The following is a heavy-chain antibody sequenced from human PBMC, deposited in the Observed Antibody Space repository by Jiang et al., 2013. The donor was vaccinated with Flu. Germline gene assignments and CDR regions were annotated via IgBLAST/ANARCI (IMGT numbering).Heavy chain of an antibody. Sequence: GAEVKKPGESLKISCKGSGYSFTNYWIAWVRQMPGKGLEGMGIIYPGDSDIRYSPSFQGQVSISVDKSISTAYLQWSSLKASDTAIYYCARGSIKLGGTFHYWGQGTLVTVSS. V-gene: IGHV5-51*01. CDR3: ARGSIKLGGTFHY. D-gene: IGHD1-1*01. CDR1: GYSFTNYW. CDR2: IYPGDSDI. J-gene: IGHJ4*02.